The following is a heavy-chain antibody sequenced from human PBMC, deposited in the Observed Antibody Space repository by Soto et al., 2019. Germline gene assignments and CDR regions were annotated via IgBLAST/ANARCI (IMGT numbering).Heavy chain of an antibody. J-gene: IGHJ3*02. D-gene: IGHD3-22*01. CDR3: ARRRITMIVVVFDAFDI. CDR2: IYHSGST. CDR1: GGSISSSYW. Sequence: SETLSLTCAVSGGSISSSYWWSRVRQPPGKGLEWIGEIYHSGSTNYNPSLKSRVTISVDKSKNQFSLKLSSVTAADTAVYYCARRRITMIVVVFDAFDIWGQGTMVTVSS. V-gene: IGHV4-4*02.